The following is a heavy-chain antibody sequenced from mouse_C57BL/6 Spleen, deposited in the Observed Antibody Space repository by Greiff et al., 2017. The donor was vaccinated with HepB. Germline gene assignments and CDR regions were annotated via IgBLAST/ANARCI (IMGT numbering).Heavy chain of an antibody. CDR3: TRGIYYYGSSSWWYFDV. CDR1: GYTFTSYW. J-gene: IGHJ1*03. Sequence: EVQRVESGTVLARPGASVKMSCKTSGYTFTSYWMHWVKQRPGQGLEWIGAIYPGNSDTSYNQKFKGKAKLTAVTSASTAYMELSSLTNEDSAVYYCTRGIYYYGSSSWWYFDVWGTGTTVTVSS. CDR2: IYPGNSDT. V-gene: IGHV1-5*01. D-gene: IGHD1-1*01.